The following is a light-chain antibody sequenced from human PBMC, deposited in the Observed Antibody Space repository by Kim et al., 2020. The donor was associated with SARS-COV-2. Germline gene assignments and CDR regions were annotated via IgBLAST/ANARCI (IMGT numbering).Light chain of an antibody. J-gene: IGKJ4*01. CDR3: QNYNSAPLT. V-gene: IGKV1-27*01. Sequence: DIQMTQSPPSLSALVGDRITITCRASQGIINDLAWYQQNPGKPPKLLIYGASTLESGVPSRFSGSRSGTDFTLTISSLQPEYVATYYCQNYNSAPLTFGGGTKVDIK. CDR2: GAS. CDR1: QGIIND.